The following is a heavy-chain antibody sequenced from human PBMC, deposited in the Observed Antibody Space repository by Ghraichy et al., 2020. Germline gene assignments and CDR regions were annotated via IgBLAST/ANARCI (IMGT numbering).Heavy chain of an antibody. CDR3: TTELSTAYGDYVGFYQH. J-gene: IGHJ1*01. CDR2: IKSTTHGGTT. D-gene: IGHD4-17*01. V-gene: IGHV3-15*01. CDR1: GFSFTNAW. Sequence: GGSLRLSCAASGFSFTNAWRSWVRQTPGKGLEWVGRIKSTTHGGTTDYAAPVEVRFTISRDDSKNTLYLQMNSMRIEDTAVYYCTTELSTAYGDYVGFYQHWGQGTLVTVSS.